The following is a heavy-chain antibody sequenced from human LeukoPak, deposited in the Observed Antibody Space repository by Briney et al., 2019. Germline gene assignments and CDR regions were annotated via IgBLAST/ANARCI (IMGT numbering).Heavy chain of an antibody. Sequence: SETLSLTCAVYGGSFSGYYWSWIRQPPGKGLEWIGEINHSGSTNYNPSLKSRVTISVDTSKKQFSLKLSSVTAADTAVYYCARLGPGNSEVDYWGQGTLVTVSS. J-gene: IGHJ4*02. CDR1: GGSFSGYY. D-gene: IGHD4-23*01. V-gene: IGHV4-34*01. CDR3: ARLGPGNSEVDY. CDR2: INHSGST.